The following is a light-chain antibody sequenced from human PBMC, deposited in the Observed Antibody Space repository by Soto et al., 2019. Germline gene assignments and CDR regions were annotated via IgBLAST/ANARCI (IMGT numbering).Light chain of an antibody. CDR3: RSYTSSSTSV. Sequence: TQAACVSGSPGQSITISCTGTISDVGVYNYVSWYQQHPGKAPKLMIFEVTSRPSGVSNRFSGSKSGNTASLTISGLQAEDEADYYRRSYTSSSTSVFGGGTQLTVL. CDR2: EVT. V-gene: IGLV2-14*01. J-gene: IGLJ7*01. CDR1: ISDVGVYNY.